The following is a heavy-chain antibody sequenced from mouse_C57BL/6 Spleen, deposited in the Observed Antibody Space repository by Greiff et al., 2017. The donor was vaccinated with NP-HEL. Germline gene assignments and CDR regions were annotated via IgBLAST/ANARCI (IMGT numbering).Heavy chain of an antibody. CDR2: IDPENGDT. Sequence: EVQLQQSGAELVRPGASVKLSCTASGFNIKDDYMHWVKQRPEQGLEWIGWIDPENGDTEYASKFQGKATITADTSSNTAYLQLSSLTSEDTAVYYFTTGELGRKNFNYWGQGTTLTVSS. J-gene: IGHJ2*01. CDR3: TTGELGRKNFNY. CDR1: GFNIKDDY. D-gene: IGHD4-1*01. V-gene: IGHV14-4*01.